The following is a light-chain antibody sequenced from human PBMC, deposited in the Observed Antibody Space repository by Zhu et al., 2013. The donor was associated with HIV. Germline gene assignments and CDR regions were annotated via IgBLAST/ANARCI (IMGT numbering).Light chain of an antibody. CDR1: QDISSY. J-gene: IGKJ1*01. CDR2: DAS. V-gene: IGKV1-8*01. Sequence: AIQLTQSPSSLSASTGDRVTITCRASQDISSYLAWYQQKPGKAPNLLIYDASSLQSGVSSRFSGSGSGTEFTLTVSSLQPDDFATYYCQQYHRDSTFGQGTKVDVK. CDR3: QQYHRDST.